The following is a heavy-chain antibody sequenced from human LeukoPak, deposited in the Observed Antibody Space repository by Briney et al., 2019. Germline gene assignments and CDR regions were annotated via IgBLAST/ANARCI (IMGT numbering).Heavy chain of an antibody. CDR2: INAGNGNT. V-gene: IGHV1-3*01. CDR3: ARAGYCSSTSCYAGWFDP. CDR1: GYTFTSYA. J-gene: IGHJ5*02. Sequence: ASVKVSCKASGYTFTSYAMHWVRQAPGQRLEWMGWINAGNGNTKYSQKLQGRVTITRDTSASTAYMELSSLRSEDTAVYYCARAGYCSSTSCYAGWFDPWGQGTLVTVSS. D-gene: IGHD2-2*01.